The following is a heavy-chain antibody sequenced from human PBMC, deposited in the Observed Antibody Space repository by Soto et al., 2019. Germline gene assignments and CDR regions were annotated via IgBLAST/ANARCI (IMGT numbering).Heavy chain of an antibody. J-gene: IGHJ3*02. V-gene: IGHV4-39*01. CDR3: ARQPARIMITFGGVIVHLGAFDI. CDR2: IYYSGST. Sequence: ASETLSLTCTVSGGSISSSSYYWGWIRQPPGKGLEWIGSIYYSGSTYYNPSLKSRVTISVDTSKNQFSLKLSSVTAADTAVYYCARQPARIMITFGGVIVHLGAFDIWGQGTMVTVSS. D-gene: IGHD3-16*02. CDR1: GGSISSSSYY.